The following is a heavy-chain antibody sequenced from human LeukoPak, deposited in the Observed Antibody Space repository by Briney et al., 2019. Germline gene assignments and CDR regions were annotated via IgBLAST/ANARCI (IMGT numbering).Heavy chain of an antibody. CDR2: IYYSGST. V-gene: IGHV4-59*12. D-gene: IGHD6-6*01. CDR3: ARGFTTSSLWFDP. J-gene: IGHJ5*02. Sequence: PSETLSLTCTVSGGSISSYYWSWIRQPPGKGLEWIGYIYYSGSTNYNPSLKSRVTISVDTSKNQFSLNLHAVTAADTGVYYCARGFTTSSLWFDPWGQGILVTVSS. CDR1: GGSISSYY.